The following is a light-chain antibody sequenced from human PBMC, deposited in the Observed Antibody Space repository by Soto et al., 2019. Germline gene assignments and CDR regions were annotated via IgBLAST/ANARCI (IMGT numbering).Light chain of an antibody. CDR1: QSVSSN. CDR3: QQYNNWPLT. Sequence: EIVMTQSPATLSVSPGERATLSCRASQSVSSNLAWYQQKPGQAPRLLIYGASTRATGIPARFSGSGSGTEFTLTISSLQSEDFAVYYXQQYNNWPLTFGPGTKVDIK. J-gene: IGKJ3*01. CDR2: GAS. V-gene: IGKV3-15*01.